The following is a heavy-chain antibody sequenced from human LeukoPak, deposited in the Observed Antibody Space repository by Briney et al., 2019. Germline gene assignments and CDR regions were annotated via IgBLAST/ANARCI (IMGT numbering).Heavy chain of an antibody. V-gene: IGHV3-74*01. CDR2: INSDGSST. CDR3: AKDPSFRPGYFDY. CDR1: GFTFSSYW. J-gene: IGHJ4*02. Sequence: TGGSLRLSCAASGFTFSSYWMHWVRQAPGKGLVWVSRINSDGSSTSYADSVKGRFTISRDNAKNTLYLQMNSLRAEDTAVYYCAKDPSFRPGYFDYWGQGTLVTVSS.